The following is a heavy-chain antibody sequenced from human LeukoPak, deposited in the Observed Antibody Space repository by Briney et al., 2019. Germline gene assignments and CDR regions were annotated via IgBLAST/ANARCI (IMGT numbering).Heavy chain of an antibody. CDR2: ISNSGGSI. J-gene: IGHJ4*02. CDR1: EFTFSSYP. Sequence: GGSLRLSCAASEFTFSSYPMSWVRQAPGKGLEWVSTISNSGGSIYYADSVKGRFTISRDNSKNTLYLQMNSLRAEDTAVYYCAKSTHDIVVVVAAFDYWGQGTLVTVSS. D-gene: IGHD2-15*01. V-gene: IGHV3-23*01. CDR3: AKSTHDIVVVVAAFDY.